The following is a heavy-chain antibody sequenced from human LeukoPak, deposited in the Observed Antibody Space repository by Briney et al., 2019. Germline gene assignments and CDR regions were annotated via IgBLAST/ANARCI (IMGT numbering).Heavy chain of an antibody. CDR2: INPNSGGT. D-gene: IGHD2-2*01. Sequence: ASVKVSCKASGYTFTGYYMHWVRQAPGQGLEWMGRINPNSGGTNYAQKFHGRGTMTRDTDISTGYMELSRLRSDDTAVYHCASAGPKDCSSTSCDRFRFDPWGQGTLVTVSS. J-gene: IGHJ5*02. V-gene: IGHV1-2*06. CDR3: ASAGPKDCSSTSCDRFRFDP. CDR1: GYTFTGYY.